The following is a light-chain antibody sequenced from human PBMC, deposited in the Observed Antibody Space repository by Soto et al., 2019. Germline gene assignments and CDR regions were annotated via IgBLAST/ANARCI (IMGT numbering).Light chain of an antibody. CDR3: CSYAGRSDVV. J-gene: IGLJ2*01. CDR2: DVT. CDR1: SSAVGGYDY. V-gene: IGLV2-11*01. Sequence: QSALTQPRSVSGSPGQSVTISCTGTSSAVGGYDYVSWYQQHPGKAPQLMIFDVTKRPSGVPDRFSGSKSGNTASLTISGLQAEDEADYYCCSYAGRSDVVFGGGTKLTVL.